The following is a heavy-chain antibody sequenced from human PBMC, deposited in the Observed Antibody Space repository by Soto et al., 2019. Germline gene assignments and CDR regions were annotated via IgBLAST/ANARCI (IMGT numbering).Heavy chain of an antibody. J-gene: IGHJ4*02. CDR3: ARNPTGKSYYFDY. CDR2: IYYSGST. D-gene: IGHD3-10*01. Sequence: SETLSLTCTVSGGSISSYYWSWIRQPPGKGLEWIGYIYYSGSTNYNPSLKSRVTISVDTSKNQFSLKLSSVTAADTAVYYCARNPTGKSYYFDYWGQGTLVTVSS. V-gene: IGHV4-59*08. CDR1: GGSISSYY.